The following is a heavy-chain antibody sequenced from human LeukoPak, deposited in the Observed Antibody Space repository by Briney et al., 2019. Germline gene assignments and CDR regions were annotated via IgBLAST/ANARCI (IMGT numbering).Heavy chain of an antibody. CDR2: INPNSGGA. Sequence: ASVKVSCKASGYTFIDYYLHWVRQAPGQGLECMGWINPNSGGANYAQKFQGRVTMTRDTSISTAYMELSRLRSDDTAVYYCARVPNSSWYTLDYWGQGTLVTVSS. CDR1: GYTFIDYY. J-gene: IGHJ4*02. V-gene: IGHV1-2*02. CDR3: ARVPNSSWYTLDY. D-gene: IGHD6-13*01.